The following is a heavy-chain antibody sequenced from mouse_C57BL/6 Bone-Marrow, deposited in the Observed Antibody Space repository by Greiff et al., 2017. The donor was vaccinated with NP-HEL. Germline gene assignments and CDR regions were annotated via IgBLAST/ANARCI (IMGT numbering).Heavy chain of an antibody. V-gene: IGHV3-6*01. J-gene: IGHJ1*03. D-gene: IGHD2-1*01. CDR3: AREGYYGNYGWYFDV. Sequence: EVQLQQSGPGLVKPSQSLSLTCSVTGYSITSGYYWNWIRQFPGNKLEWMGYISYDGSNNYNPSLKNRISITRDTSKNQFFMKLNSVTTEDTATYYCAREGYYGNYGWYFDVWGTGTTVTVSS. CDR2: ISYDGSN. CDR1: GYSITSGYY.